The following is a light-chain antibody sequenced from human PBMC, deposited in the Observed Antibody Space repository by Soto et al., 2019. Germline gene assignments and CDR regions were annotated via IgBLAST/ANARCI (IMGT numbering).Light chain of an antibody. V-gene: IGKV2-28*01. CDR3: MQALQTRT. CDR2: FVS. CDR1: QSLLHSNGYNY. J-gene: IGKJ1*01. Sequence: DIVMTQSPLSLSVTPGEPVSISCRSSQSLLHSNGYNYLDWYLQKPGQSPQLLIYFVSNRASGVPDRFSGSGSGTDFTLKISRVEPEDVGVYYCMQALQTRTFGQGTKVDIK.